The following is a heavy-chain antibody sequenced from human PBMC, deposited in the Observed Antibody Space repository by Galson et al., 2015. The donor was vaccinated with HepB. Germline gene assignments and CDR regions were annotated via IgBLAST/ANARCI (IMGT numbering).Heavy chain of an antibody. CDR2: ISWNSGSI. Sequence: SLRLSCAASGFTFDDYAMHWVRQAPGKGLEWVSGISWNSGSIGYADSVKGRFTISRDNAKNSLYLQMNSLRAEDTALYYCAKGPGIVVPSYMDVWGKGTTVTVSS. CDR1: GFTFDDYA. V-gene: IGHV3-9*01. D-gene: IGHD2-21*01. CDR3: AKGPGIVVPSYMDV. J-gene: IGHJ6*03.